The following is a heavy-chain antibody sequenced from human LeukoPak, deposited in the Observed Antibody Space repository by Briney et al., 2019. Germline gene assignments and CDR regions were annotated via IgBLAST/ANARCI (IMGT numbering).Heavy chain of an antibody. V-gene: IGHV3-48*04. Sequence: SGGSLRLSCAASGFTFSSYSMNWVRQAPGKGLEWVSYISSSSSTIYYADSVKGRFTISRDNAKNSLYLQMNSLRAEDTAVYYCARVNPAPLTSILRYCSGGSCYSDDYWGQGTLVTVSS. D-gene: IGHD2-15*01. CDR1: GFTFSSYS. J-gene: IGHJ4*02. CDR3: ARVNPAPLTSILRYCSGGSCYSDDY. CDR2: ISSSSSTI.